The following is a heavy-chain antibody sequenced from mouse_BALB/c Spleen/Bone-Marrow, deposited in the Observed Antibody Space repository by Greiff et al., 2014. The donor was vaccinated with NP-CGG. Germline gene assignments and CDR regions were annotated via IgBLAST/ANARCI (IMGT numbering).Heavy chain of an antibody. V-gene: IGHV1-69*02. J-gene: IGHJ3*01. D-gene: IGHD2-3*01. CDR2: IYPSDSYT. Sequence: QVQLKESGAELVRPGASVKLSCKASGYTFTSYWINWVKQRPGQGREWIGNIYPSDSYTNYNQKFKDKATLTVDKSSSTAYMQLSSPTSEDSAVYYCTRDDGSFAYWGQGTLVTVSA. CDR3: TRDDGSFAY. CDR1: GYTFTSYW.